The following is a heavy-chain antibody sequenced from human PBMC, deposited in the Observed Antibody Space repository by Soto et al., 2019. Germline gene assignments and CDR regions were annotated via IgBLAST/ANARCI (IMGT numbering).Heavy chain of an antibody. V-gene: IGHV3-11*06. J-gene: IGHJ5*02. D-gene: IGHD3-3*01. CDR1: GFTFSDYY. Sequence: PGGSLRLSCAASGFTFSDYYMSWIRQAPGKGLEWVSYISSSSSYTNYADSVKGRFTISRDNAKNSLYLQMNSLRAEDTAVYYCARDHHDFSSGYTFDPWGQGTLVTVSS. CDR2: ISSSSSYT. CDR3: ARDHHDFSSGYTFDP.